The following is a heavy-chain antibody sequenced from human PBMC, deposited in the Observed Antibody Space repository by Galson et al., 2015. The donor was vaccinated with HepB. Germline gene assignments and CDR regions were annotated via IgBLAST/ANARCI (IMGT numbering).Heavy chain of an antibody. CDR1: GFTFSSYA. V-gene: IGHV3-30-3*01. J-gene: IGHJ4*02. Sequence: SLRLSCAASGFTFSSYAMHWVRQAPGKGLEWVAVISYDGSNKYYADSVKGRFTVSRDNSKNTLYLQMNSLRAEDTAVYYCARVLRQQLAKSYFDYWGQGILVTVSS. CDR3: ARVLRQQLAKSYFDY. CDR2: ISYDGSNK. D-gene: IGHD6-13*01.